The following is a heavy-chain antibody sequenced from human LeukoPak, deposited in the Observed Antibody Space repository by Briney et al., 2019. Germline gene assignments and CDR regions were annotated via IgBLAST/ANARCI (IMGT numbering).Heavy chain of an antibody. J-gene: IGHJ6*03. CDR3: ARSGSPVRYYYMDV. CDR1: GGSISSYY. V-gene: IGHV4-59*01. CDR2: IYYSGST. Sequence: SETLSLTCTVSGGSISSYYWSWIRQPPGKGLEWIGYIYYSGSTNYNPSLKSRVTISVDTSKNQFSLKLSSVTAADTAVYYCARSGSPVRYYYMDVWGKGTTVTVSS. D-gene: IGHD6-13*01.